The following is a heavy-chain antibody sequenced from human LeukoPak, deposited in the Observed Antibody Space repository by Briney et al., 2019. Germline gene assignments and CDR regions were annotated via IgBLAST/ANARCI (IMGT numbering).Heavy chain of an antibody. D-gene: IGHD6-19*01. CDR2: ISSSSSYI. Sequence: GGSLRLSCAASGFTFSSYSMNRVRQAPGKGLEWVSSISSSSSYIYYADSVKGRFTISRDNAKNSLYLQMNSLRAEDTAVYYCARDLVAGVLKYYFDYWGQGTLVTVSS. CDR1: GFTFSSYS. CDR3: ARDLVAGVLKYYFDY. J-gene: IGHJ4*02. V-gene: IGHV3-21*01.